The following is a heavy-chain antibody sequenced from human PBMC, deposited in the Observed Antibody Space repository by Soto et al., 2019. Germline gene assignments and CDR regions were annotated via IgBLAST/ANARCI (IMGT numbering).Heavy chain of an antibody. V-gene: IGHV1-69*01. J-gene: IGHJ6*02. CDR3: ASSVGGSSWYRYYYGMDV. Sequence: QVQLVQSGAEVKKPGSSVKVSCKASGGTFSSYAIIWVRQAPGQGLEWMGGIIPIFGTANYAQKFQGRVTITADESTSTAYMELSSLRSEDTAVYYCASSVGGSSWYRYYYGMDVWGQGTTVTVSS. D-gene: IGHD6-13*01. CDR1: GGTFSSYA. CDR2: IIPIFGTA.